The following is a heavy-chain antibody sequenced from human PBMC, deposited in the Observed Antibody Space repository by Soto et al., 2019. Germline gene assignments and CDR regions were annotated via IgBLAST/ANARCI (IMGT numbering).Heavy chain of an antibody. CDR1: GDSITTYY. CDR3: ARSTWNYYHY. CDR2: VYSSGST. D-gene: IGHD1-7*01. J-gene: IGHJ4*02. Sequence: QVQLQESGPGLVKPSETLSLTCTVSGDSITTYYWSWIRQPPGKGLEWIGYVYSSGSTDYNPSLKSRVTISVDTSKNQFSLKLNSVTAADTAVYYCARSTWNYYHYWGQGTLVTVSS. V-gene: IGHV4-59*01.